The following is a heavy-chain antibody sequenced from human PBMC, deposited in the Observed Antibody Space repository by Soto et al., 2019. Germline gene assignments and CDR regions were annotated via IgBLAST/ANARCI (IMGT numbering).Heavy chain of an antibody. Sequence: PSETLSLTCAVSGVSLTSGNWWTWVRQSPKRGLEYIGEIFHDGTDNYYPSFERRVAMSVETYRNQFSLKLTSVTAADKAVYLCARGEQYRGRIFDYRGQGTLVTVS. CDR1: GVSLTSGNW. CDR2: IFHDGTD. CDR3: ARGEQYRGRIFDY. J-gene: IGHJ4*01. D-gene: IGHD1-26*01. V-gene: IGHV4-4*02.